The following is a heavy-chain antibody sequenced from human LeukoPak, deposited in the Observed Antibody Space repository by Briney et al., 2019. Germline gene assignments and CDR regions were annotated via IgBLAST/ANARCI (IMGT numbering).Heavy chain of an antibody. D-gene: IGHD3-10*01. J-gene: IGHJ4*02. CDR3: ATGVGMVRGVITDC. Sequence: ASVKVSCKVSGYTLTELSMHWVRQAPGKGLEWMGGFDPEDGETIYAQKFQGRVSMTKDTSTDTAYMELSSLRSEDTAVYYCATGVGMVRGVITDCWGQGTLVTVSS. V-gene: IGHV1-24*01. CDR1: GYTLTELS. CDR2: FDPEDGET.